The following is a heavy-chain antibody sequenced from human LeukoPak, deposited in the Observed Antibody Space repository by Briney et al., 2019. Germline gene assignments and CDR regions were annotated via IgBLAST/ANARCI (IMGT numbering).Heavy chain of an antibody. Sequence: GGSLRLSCAASGFTFSSYWMSWVRQAPGKGLEWVANIKQDGSEKYYVDAVEGRFTISRDNAKKSLYLQMNSLRAEDTAVYYCARDCSSTSCYWLFDYWGQGTLVTVSS. J-gene: IGHJ4*02. CDR1: GFTFSSYW. V-gene: IGHV3-7*03. D-gene: IGHD2-2*01. CDR2: IKQDGSEK. CDR3: ARDCSSTSCYWLFDY.